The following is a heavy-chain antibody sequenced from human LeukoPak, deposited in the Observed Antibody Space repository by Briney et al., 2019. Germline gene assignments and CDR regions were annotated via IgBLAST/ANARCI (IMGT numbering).Heavy chain of an antibody. D-gene: IGHD3-22*01. CDR3: ARVPLNYDSRGYFDY. CDR2: IIPILGIA. J-gene: IGHJ4*02. CDR1: GGTFSSYA. V-gene: IGHV1-69*04. Sequence: SVKVSCKASGGTFSSYAISWVRQAPGQGLEWTGRIIPILGIANYAQKFQGRVTITADKSTSTAYMELSSLRSEDTAVYYCARVPLNYDSRGYFDYWGQGTLVTVSS.